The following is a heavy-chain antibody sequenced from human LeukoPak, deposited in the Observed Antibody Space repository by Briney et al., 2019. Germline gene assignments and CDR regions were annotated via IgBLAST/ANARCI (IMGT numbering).Heavy chain of an antibody. CDR1: GFTFSSYV. V-gene: IGHV3-23*01. CDR2: ISGIGGST. D-gene: IGHD6-13*01. J-gene: IGHJ4*02. CDR3: AKYEAAAGKGLYY. Sequence: GGSLRLSCAASGFTFSSYVMSWVRQAPGKGLEWVSSISGIGGSTYYAGSVKGRFTISRDNSKNTLYLQMNSLRAEDTAVYYCAKYEAAAGKGLYYWGQGTLVTVSS.